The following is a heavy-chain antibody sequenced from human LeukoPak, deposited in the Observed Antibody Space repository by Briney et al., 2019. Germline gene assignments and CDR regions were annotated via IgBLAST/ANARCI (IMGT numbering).Heavy chain of an antibody. CDR2: ISNSHLYI. Sequence: GGSLRLSCAASGFTFSSYNMNWVRQAPGKGLEWVSSISNSHLYIYYADSVKGRFTTSRDNAKNSLYLQMNSLGAEDTAFYYCAINGGGDSGYGNFDYWGQGTLVTVSS. CDR3: AINGGGDSGYGNFDY. J-gene: IGHJ4*02. CDR1: GFTFSSYN. V-gene: IGHV3-21*04. D-gene: IGHD5-12*01.